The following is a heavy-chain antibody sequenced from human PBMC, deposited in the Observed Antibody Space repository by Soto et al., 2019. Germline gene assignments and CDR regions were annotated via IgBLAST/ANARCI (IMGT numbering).Heavy chain of an antibody. J-gene: IGHJ4*02. CDR1: GGSINDSY. Sequence: PSETLSLTSTVPGGSINDSYWSWTRQPPGKGLEWIGYIYYSGSTDYNPSLKGRVTISVDTSKNQFSLKLRSVTAADTAVYYCARVGGVAARTFDYWGQGTLVTVSS. D-gene: IGHD6-6*01. CDR2: IYYSGST. CDR3: ARVGGVAARTFDY. V-gene: IGHV4-59*01.